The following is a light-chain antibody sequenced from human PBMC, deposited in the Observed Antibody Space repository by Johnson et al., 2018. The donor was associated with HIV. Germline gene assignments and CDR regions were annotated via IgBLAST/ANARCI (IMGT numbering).Light chain of an antibody. V-gene: IGLV1-51*01. CDR3: GTWDSSLSAYV. J-gene: IGLJ1*01. Sequence: QSILTQPPSVSAAPGQKVTISCSGSRSNIGNNYVSWYQQFPGTAPKLLISNNDKRPSGIPDRFSGSRSGTSATLGITGLQTGDGADYYCGTWDSSLSAYVFENGARVT. CDR2: NND. CDR1: RSNIGNNY.